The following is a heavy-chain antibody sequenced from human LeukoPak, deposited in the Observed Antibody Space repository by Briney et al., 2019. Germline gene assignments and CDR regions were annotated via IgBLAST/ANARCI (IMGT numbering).Heavy chain of an antibody. J-gene: IGHJ4*02. Sequence: ASVKVSCKASGYTFTGYYMHWVRQAPGQGLEWMGWINPNSGGTNYAQKFQGRVTMTRDTSISTAYMELSRLRSDDTAVYYCARDYRCCSSTSCYGYWGQGTLVTVSS. V-gene: IGHV1-2*02. CDR1: GYTFTGYY. CDR3: ARDYRCCSSTSCYGY. CDR2: INPNSGGT. D-gene: IGHD2-2*01.